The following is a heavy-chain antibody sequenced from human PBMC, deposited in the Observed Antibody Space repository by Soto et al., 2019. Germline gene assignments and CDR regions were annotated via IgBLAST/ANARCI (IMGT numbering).Heavy chain of an antibody. CDR1: GGSISSYY. V-gene: IGHV4-59*01. CDR2: IYYSGST. CDR3: ARGKKQLWSRYYYGMDV. Sequence: SETLSLTCTVSGGSISSYYWSWIRQPPGKGLEWIGYIYYSGSTNYNPSLKSRVTISVDTSKNQFSLKLSSVTAADTAVYYCARGKKQLWSRYYYGMDVWGQGTTVTVSS. J-gene: IGHJ6*02. D-gene: IGHD5-18*01.